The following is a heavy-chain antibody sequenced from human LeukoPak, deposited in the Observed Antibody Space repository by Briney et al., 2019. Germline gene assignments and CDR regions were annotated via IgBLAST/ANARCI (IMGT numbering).Heavy chain of an antibody. V-gene: IGHV1-2*06. Sequence: GSSVKVSCKASGYTFTGYYVHWVRQAPGQGREWMGRINPNSGYTNYAQKFQGRVTMTRDTSISTAYMELSRLRSDDTAVYYRARDWGSDYGGTRPFDYWGQGNLVPVSS. CDR2: INPNSGYT. J-gene: IGHJ4*02. CDR1: GYTFTGYY. CDR3: ARDWGSDYGGTRPFDY. D-gene: IGHD4-23*01.